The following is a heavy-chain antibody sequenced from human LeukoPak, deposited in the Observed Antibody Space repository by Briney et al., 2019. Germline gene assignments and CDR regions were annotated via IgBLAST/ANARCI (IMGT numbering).Heavy chain of an antibody. Sequence: PGGSLRLSCAASGFTVSSNYMNWVRQAPGKGLEWVSVLYSDDTTYYAESAKGRFTISRDNAKNTLYLQMNNLRAEDTAVYYCARCGLNDNYGLFDYWGQGNLVTVSS. V-gene: IGHV3-66*01. D-gene: IGHD5-24*01. CDR3: ARCGLNDNYGLFDY. J-gene: IGHJ4*02. CDR1: GFTVSSNY. CDR2: LYSDDTT.